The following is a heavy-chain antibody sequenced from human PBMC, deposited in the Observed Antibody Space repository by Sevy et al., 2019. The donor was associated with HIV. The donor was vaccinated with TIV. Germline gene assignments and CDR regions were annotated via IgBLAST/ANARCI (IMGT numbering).Heavy chain of an antibody. D-gene: IGHD6-19*01. CDR1: GGSISSNNHY. CDR2: IYYSGSI. CDR3: ARQGGAVAGPYNWFDP. J-gene: IGHJ5*02. V-gene: IGHV4-39*01. Sequence: SETLSLTCTVSGGSISSNNHYWGWIRQPPGKGLEWVGSIYYSGSIYYNSSLKSRVTISVDTSKNQFSLKVSSMTAADTAVYYCARQGGAVAGPYNWFDPWGQGTLVTVSS.